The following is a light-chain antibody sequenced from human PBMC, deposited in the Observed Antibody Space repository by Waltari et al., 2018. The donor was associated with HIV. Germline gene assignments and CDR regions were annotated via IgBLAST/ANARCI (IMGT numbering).Light chain of an antibody. CDR2: DVT. J-gene: IGLJ1*01. CDR1: SSDVGGYNY. Sequence: QSSLTQRASVYVCLGPSTTLSSAGTSSDVGGYNYFSWYQQHPGKPPKLMIYDVTNRPSGVSNRFSGSKSGNTASLTISGLQAEDEADYYCSSYTSNSRVFGTGTKVTVL. CDR3: SSYTSNSRV. V-gene: IGLV2-14*03.